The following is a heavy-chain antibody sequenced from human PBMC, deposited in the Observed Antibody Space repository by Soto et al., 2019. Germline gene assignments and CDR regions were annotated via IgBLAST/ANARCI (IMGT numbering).Heavy chain of an antibody. CDR1: GFTSSSYA. CDR3: ARDPAGAAPGRYYYYGMDV. CDR2: ISYDGSNK. V-gene: IGHV3-30-3*01. Sequence: PGGSLRLSCAASGFTSSSYAMHWVRQAPGKGLEWVAVISYDGSNKYYADSVKGRFTISRDNSKNTLYLQMNSLRAEDTAVYYCARDPAGAAPGRYYYYGMDVWGQGTTVTVS. J-gene: IGHJ6*02. D-gene: IGHD6-13*01.